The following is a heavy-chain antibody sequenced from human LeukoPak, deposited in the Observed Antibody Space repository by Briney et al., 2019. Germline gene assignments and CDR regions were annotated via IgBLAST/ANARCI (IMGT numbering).Heavy chain of an antibody. CDR1: GNTFDDYG. Sequence: GGSLRLSCTDSGNTFDDYGMTWVRQAPGKGLEWVSGINWDGGAYNYATSVKGRFTISRDNAKNSLYLEMNSLRVEDTAVYFCARDLSSSWYSLAYWGQGILVIVSS. J-gene: IGHJ4*02. D-gene: IGHD3-22*01. V-gene: IGHV3-20*04. CDR2: INWDGGAY. CDR3: ARDLSSSWYSLAY.